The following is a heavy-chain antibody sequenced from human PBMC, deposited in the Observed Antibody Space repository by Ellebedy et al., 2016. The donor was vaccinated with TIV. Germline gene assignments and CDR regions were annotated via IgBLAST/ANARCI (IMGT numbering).Heavy chain of an antibody. V-gene: IGHV4-61*01. J-gene: IGHJ4*02. CDR3: ARGVLSGFGQHFDY. Sequence: SETLSLTXSVSGASVTSGTYSWNWFRQPPGKGLEWIGYMYNSGRSNYNPSLKCRVTISVDSSKDQFSLNLQSVTAVDTALYYCARGVLSGFGQHFDYWGQGTLVTVS. CDR2: MYNSGRS. CDR1: GASVTSGTYS. D-gene: IGHD3-3*01.